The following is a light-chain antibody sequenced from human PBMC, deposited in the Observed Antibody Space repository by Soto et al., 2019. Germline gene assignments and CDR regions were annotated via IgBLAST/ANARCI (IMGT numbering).Light chain of an antibody. CDR3: HQYGSSPAT. J-gene: IGKJ1*01. CDR1: QSVSSSY. V-gene: IGKV3-20*01. CDR2: GAS. Sequence: EIVLTQSPGTLSLSPGERATLSCRASQSVSSSYLAWYQQKPGQAPRLLMYGASSRATGIPDRISGRGSGTDFTLTISRLEPEDLAVYYCHQYGSSPATFGQGTEVEIK.